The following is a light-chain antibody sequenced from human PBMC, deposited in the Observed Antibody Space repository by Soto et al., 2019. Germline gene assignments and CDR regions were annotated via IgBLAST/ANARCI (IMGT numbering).Light chain of an antibody. CDR2: DTS. V-gene: IGKV3-15*01. J-gene: IGKJ4*01. CDR3: QQYSIWPPLT. Sequence: EIVMTQSPATLSVSPGERATLSCRASQDVSSDVAWYQQKPGQAPRLLMYDTSSRATGVSARFSGSGSGTEFTLTISSLQSEDFAVYYCQQYSIWPPLTFGGGTKVESK. CDR1: QDVSSD.